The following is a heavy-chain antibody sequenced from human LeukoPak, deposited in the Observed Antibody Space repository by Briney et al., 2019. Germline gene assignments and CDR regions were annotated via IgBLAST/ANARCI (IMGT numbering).Heavy chain of an antibody. J-gene: IGHJ6*02. CDR3: ARDVPKKAPYGVDV. D-gene: IGHD2-2*01. CDR2: IYYSGSA. V-gene: IGHV4-31*03. CDR1: GGSLSFGGYY. Sequence: PSETLTLTCTVSGGSLSFGGYYWSWIRQHPGKGLEWIGYIYYSGSAYNNPSLKGRVTISIDTSKNQFSLRLSSVTAADTALYYCARDVPKKAPYGVDVWGPGTTVIVSS.